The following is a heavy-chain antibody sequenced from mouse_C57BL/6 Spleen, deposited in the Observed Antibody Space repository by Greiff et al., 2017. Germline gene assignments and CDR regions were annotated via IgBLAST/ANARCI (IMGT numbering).Heavy chain of an antibody. J-gene: IGHJ1*03. V-gene: IGHV1-82*01. Sequence: VKLVESGPELVKPGASVKISCKASGYAFSSSWMNWVKQRPGKGLEWIGRIYPGDGDTNYNGKFKGKATLTADKSSSTAYMQLSSLTSEDSAVYFCARDYGSRYGYFDFWGTGTTVTVSS. CDR3: ARDYGSRYGYFDF. CDR1: GYAFSSSW. D-gene: IGHD1-1*01. CDR2: IYPGDGDT.